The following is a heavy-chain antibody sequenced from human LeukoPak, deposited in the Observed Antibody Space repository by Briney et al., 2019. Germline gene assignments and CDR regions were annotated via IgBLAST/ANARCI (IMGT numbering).Heavy chain of an antibody. Sequence: GASVKVSCKASGYTFTGYYMHWVRQAPGQGLEWTGWISAYNGNTNYAQKLQGRVTMTTDTSTSTAYMELRSLRSDDTAVYYCARDLYGDYMSEPTWFDYWGQGTLVTVSS. D-gene: IGHD4-17*01. V-gene: IGHV1-18*04. CDR3: ARDLYGDYMSEPTWFDY. CDR2: ISAYNGNT. CDR1: GYTFTGYY. J-gene: IGHJ4*02.